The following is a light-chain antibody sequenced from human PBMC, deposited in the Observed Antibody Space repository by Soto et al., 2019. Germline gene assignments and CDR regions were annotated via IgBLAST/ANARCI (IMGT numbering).Light chain of an antibody. J-gene: IGKJ1*01. Sequence: EIVLTQSPGTLSLSPGERAALSCRASQSVNNDYLAWYHQKPGRAPRLVIYGASKRATGIPDRFSGSGSGTDFTLTISRLEPEDFVVYYCQQYGSSPWTFGQGTNVEIK. CDR1: QSVNNDY. V-gene: IGKV3-20*01. CDR3: QQYGSSPWT. CDR2: GAS.